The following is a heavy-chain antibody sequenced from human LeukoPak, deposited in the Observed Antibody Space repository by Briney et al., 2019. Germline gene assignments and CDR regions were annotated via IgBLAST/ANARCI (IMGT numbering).Heavy chain of an antibody. CDR2: IRQDGSEK. J-gene: IGHJ4*02. D-gene: IGHD3-10*01. CDR3: ARDVRTSYYYGSGSYRFDY. Sequence: PGGSLSLSCAASGFTFSSYWMSWVRQAPGKGLEWVANIRQDGSEKYYVDSVKGRFTISRDNAKNSLYLQMNSLRAEDTAVYYCARDVRTSYYYGSGSYRFDYWGQGTLVTVSS. CDR1: GFTFSSYW. V-gene: IGHV3-7*01.